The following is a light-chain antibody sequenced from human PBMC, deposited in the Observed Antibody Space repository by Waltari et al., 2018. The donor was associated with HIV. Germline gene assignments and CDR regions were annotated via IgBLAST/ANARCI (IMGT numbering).Light chain of an antibody. J-gene: IGKJ4*01. CDR1: ESLLHSSGFNY. CDR3: MQSLQTPLT. CDR2: WSS. V-gene: IGKV2-28*01. Sequence: DIVMTQSPLYLPVTPEEPASISCRSSESLLHSSGFNYLDWYLQKPGRSPELLIYWSSHRDSGVSDRFNGSGSGTNFALKISRVEAEDVGVYFCMQSLQTPLTFGGGTRVDIK.